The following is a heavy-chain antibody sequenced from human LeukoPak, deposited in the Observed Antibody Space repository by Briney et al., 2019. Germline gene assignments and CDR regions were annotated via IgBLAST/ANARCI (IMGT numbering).Heavy chain of an antibody. J-gene: IGHJ4*02. CDR1: SGSISSYY. CDR2: IYTSGTT. D-gene: IGHD2-21*01. V-gene: IGHV4-4*07. Sequence: SXTLSLTCTVSSGSISSYYWSWIRQPAGKGLEWIGRIYTSGTTNYNPSLKSRVTMSVDTSRNQSSLKLSSVTAADTAVYYCARGPYCGGDCYFAYWGQGTLVTVSS. CDR3: ARGPYCGGDCYFAY.